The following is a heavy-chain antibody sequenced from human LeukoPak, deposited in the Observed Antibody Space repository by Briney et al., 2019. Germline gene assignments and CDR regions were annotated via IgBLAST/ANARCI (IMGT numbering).Heavy chain of an antibody. J-gene: IGHJ5*02. CDR1: GGTFSSYA. D-gene: IGHD3-3*01. CDR3: ARDTGHDFWSGYPYNWFDP. CDR2: IIPILGIA. Sequence: ASVKVSCKASGGTFSSYAISWVRQAPGQGLEWMGRIIPILGIANYAQKFQGRVTITADKSTSTAYMELSSLRSEDTAVYYCARDTGHDFWSGYPYNWFDPWGQGTLVTVSS. V-gene: IGHV1-69*04.